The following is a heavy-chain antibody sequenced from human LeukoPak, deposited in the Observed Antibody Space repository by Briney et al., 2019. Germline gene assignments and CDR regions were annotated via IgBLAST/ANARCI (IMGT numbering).Heavy chain of an antibody. V-gene: IGHV1-8*01. J-gene: IGHJ5*02. CDR1: GYTFTSYD. D-gene: IGHD2-15*01. CDR2: MNPNSGNT. Sequence: ASVKVSCKASGYTFTSYDINWVRQATGQGLEWMRWMNPNSGNTGYAQKFQGRVTMTRNTSISTAYMELSSLRSEDTAVYYCARAYCSGGSCANWFDPWGQGTLVTVSS. CDR3: ARAYCSGGSCANWFDP.